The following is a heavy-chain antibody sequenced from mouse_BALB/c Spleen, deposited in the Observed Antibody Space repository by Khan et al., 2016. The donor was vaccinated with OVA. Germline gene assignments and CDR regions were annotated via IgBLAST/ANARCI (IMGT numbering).Heavy chain of an antibody. CDR1: GFSLTSYG. D-gene: IGHD1-3*01. Sequence: QVRLQQSGPGLVAPSQSLSITCTVSGFSLTSYGVHWVRQPPGKGLEWLGVIWAGGSTNYNSALMSRLSISKDNSKSQVFLKMNSLQTDDTAVYYCAGLEDIWGQGTTLTVSS. CDR3: AGLEDI. CDR2: IWAGGST. J-gene: IGHJ2*01. V-gene: IGHV2-9*02.